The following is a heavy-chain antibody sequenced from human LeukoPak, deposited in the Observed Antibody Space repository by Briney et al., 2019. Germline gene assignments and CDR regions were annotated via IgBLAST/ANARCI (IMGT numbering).Heavy chain of an antibody. V-gene: IGHV4-34*01. CDR2: INHSGST. CDR3: ARYSSSWSEYNWFDP. J-gene: IGHJ5*02. D-gene: IGHD6-13*01. Sequence: PSETLSLTCAVYGGSFSGYYWSWIRQPPGKGLEWIGEINHSGSTNYNPSLKSRVTISVDTSKNQFSLKLSSVTAADTAVYYCARYSSSWSEYNWFDPWGQGTLVTVSP. CDR1: GGSFSGYY.